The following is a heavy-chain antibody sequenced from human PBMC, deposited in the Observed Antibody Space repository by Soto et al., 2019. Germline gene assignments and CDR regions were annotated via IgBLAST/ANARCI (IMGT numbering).Heavy chain of an antibody. CDR1: GFTFSSYA. Sequence: QVQLVEPGGGVVQPGRSLRLSCAASGFTFSSYAMHWVRQAPGKGLEWVAVISYDGSNKYYADSVKGRFTISRDNSKNTLYLQMNSLRAEDTAVYYCARDSYGMDVWGQGTTVTVSS. CDR2: ISYDGSNK. V-gene: IGHV3-30-3*01. CDR3: ARDSYGMDV. J-gene: IGHJ6*02.